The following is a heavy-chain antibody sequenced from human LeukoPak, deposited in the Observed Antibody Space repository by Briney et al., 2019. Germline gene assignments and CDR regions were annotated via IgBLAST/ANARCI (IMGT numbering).Heavy chain of an antibody. D-gene: IGHD6-19*01. Sequence: ASVKVSCKVSGYTLTELSMHWVRQAPGKGLEWMGGFDPEDGETIYAQKFQGRVTMTEDTSTDAAYMELSSLRSEDTAVYYCATASSGWYGYFDYWGQGTLVTVSS. J-gene: IGHJ4*02. CDR1: GYTLTELS. CDR3: ATASSGWYGYFDY. CDR2: FDPEDGET. V-gene: IGHV1-24*01.